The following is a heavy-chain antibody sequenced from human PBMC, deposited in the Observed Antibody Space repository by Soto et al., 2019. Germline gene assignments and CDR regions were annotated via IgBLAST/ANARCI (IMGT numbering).Heavy chain of an antibody. D-gene: IGHD3-16*02. V-gene: IGHV3-30*18. J-gene: IGHJ4*02. CDR1: GFSFRSFG. CDR3: AKALGELSPESYDY. CDR2: NSYDGSNK. Sequence: QVQLVESGGGVVQPGRSLRLSCAASGFSFRSFGMHWVRQAPGKGLEWVAFNSYDGSNKYYADSVKGRFTISRDSAEKTLYLQMNSLRPEDTAVYYCAKALGELSPESYDYWGQGTLVTVSS.